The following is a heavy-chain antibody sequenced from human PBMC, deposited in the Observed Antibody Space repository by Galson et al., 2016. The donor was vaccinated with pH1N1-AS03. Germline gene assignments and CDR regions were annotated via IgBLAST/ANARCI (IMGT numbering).Heavy chain of an antibody. CDR2: MWYDGSEK. CDR1: GFTFRDYG. Sequence: SLRLSCAASGFTFRDYGMHWVRQAPGEGLEWVALMWYDGSEKYYGDSVKGRFIISRDNSKNTLSLQMNNLRAEDTAMYYCATGQVDDTDYWGQGTLVTVSS. J-gene: IGHJ4*02. D-gene: IGHD3-22*01. CDR3: ATGQVDDTDY. V-gene: IGHV3-33*01.